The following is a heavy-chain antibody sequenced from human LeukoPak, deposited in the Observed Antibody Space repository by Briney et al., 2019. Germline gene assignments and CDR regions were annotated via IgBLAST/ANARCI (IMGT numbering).Heavy chain of an antibody. CDR1: GFTFSTYT. CDR2: ISSSGSTI. V-gene: IGHV3-48*04. CDR3: AELGITMIGGV. Sequence: GGSLRLSCVASGFTFSTYTMNWVRQAPGKGLEWVSYISSSGSTIYYADSVKGRFTISRDNAKNSLYLQMNSLRAEDTAVYYCAELGITMIGGVWGKGTTVTISS. D-gene: IGHD3-10*02. J-gene: IGHJ6*04.